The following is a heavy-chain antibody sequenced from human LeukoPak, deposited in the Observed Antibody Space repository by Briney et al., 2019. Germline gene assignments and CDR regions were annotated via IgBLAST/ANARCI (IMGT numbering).Heavy chain of an antibody. CDR2: ISGSNSYI. V-gene: IGHV3-21*01. CDR3: ARALTALTYEGY. D-gene: IGHD3-3*01. CDR1: GFTFSSYT. Sequence: AGGSLRLSCAASGFTFSSYTMHWIRRAPGKGREWVSSISGSNSYIFYADSVKGRFTVSRDNAKDSLYLQMNSLRAEDTAVYYCARALTALTYEGYWGQGTLVTVSS. J-gene: IGHJ4*02.